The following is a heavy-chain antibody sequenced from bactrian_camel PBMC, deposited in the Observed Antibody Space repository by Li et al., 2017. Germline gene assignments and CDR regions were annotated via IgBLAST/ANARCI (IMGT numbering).Heavy chain of an antibody. Sequence: HVQLVESGGGSVQAGGSLRLSCEGSGRTYVKWCMGWFREVPGKEREAIATIDSSGITAYADSLEGRFTISKDNAKNAVYLQMNNLKPDDTAMYYCAALPRGFCGPGGTWKSQLNSGHWARGPRSPSP. D-gene: IGHD2*01. J-gene: IGHJ4*01. V-gene: IGHV3S55*01. CDR1: GRTYVKWC. CDR2: IDSSGIT.